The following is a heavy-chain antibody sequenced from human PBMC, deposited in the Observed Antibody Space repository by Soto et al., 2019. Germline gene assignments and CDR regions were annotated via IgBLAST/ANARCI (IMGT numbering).Heavy chain of an antibody. CDR2: INHVGGT. CDR3: VRIRYQLPSSVLWLDP. V-gene: IGHV4-34*01. J-gene: IGHJ5*02. CDR1: GGFLSESY. Sequence: SETLSLTCAVYGGFLSESYWTWIRQSPGKGLEWIGEINHVGGTNYNPSLKSRVTMSVDTSQNQFSLRLISVTAADTAMYFCVRIRYQLPSSVLWLDPWGQGTPVTVSS. D-gene: IGHD3-16*01.